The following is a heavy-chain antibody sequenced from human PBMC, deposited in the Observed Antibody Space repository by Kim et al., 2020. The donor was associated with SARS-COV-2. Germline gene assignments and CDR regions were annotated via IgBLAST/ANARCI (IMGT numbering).Heavy chain of an antibody. V-gene: IGHV4-59*01. J-gene: IGHJ4*02. Sequence: PSLKRRLTTSADPSNNQFSLKLSSVTAADTAVYYCARIAAAFGGLYYFDYWGPGTLVTVSS. D-gene: IGHD6-13*01. CDR3: ARIAAAFGGLYYFDY.